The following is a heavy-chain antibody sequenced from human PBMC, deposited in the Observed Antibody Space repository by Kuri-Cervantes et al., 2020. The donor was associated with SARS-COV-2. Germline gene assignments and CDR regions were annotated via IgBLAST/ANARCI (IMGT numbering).Heavy chain of an antibody. CDR2: IYYSGST. CDR3: ARVYYDSSGYYEVRYFDY. Sequence: ESLKISCTVSGFSISSYYRSWIRQPPGKGLEWIGYIYYSGSTNYNPSLRSRVTISVDTSKNQFSLKLRSVTAADTAVYYCARVYYDSSGYYEVRYFDYWGQGTLVTVSS. J-gene: IGHJ4*02. D-gene: IGHD3-22*01. CDR1: GFSISSYY. V-gene: IGHV4-59*01.